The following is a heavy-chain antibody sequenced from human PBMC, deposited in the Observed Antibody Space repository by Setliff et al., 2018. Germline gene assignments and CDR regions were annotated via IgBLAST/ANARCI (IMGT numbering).Heavy chain of an antibody. CDR3: AKGRYYYDSRGGYFDY. Sequence: GESLKISCAASGFTFSSYAMSWVRRAPGKGLEWVSAISGSGGSTYYADSVKGRFTISRDNSKNTLYLQMNSLRAEDTAVYYCAKGRYYYDSRGGYFDYWGQGTLVTVSS. CDR1: GFTFSSYA. V-gene: IGHV3-23*01. J-gene: IGHJ4*02. CDR2: ISGSGGST. D-gene: IGHD3-22*01.